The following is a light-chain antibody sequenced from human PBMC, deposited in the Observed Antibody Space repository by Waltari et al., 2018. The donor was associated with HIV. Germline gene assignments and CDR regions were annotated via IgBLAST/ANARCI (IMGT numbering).Light chain of an antibody. CDR2: RDN. CDR1: DSNIGRNY. CDR3: AVWDHSLTGVI. V-gene: IGLV1-47*01. J-gene: IGLJ2*01. Sequence: QSVLTQPPSASGTPGQRVSISCSGSDSNIGRNYVYWYQQVAGTAPKRLIYRDNQRPSGVSDRFSGSKSGSSASLAISGLRSEDEAAYLCAVWDHSLTGVIFGGKTKLTVL.